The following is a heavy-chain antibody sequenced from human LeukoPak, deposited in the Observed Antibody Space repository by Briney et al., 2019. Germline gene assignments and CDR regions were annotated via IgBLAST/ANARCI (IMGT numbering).Heavy chain of an antibody. J-gene: IGHJ4*02. D-gene: IGHD2/OR15-2a*01. CDR3: ARDANRGFNY. V-gene: IGHV3-23*01. CDR2: ISGSGGST. CDR1: GFIFSSYA. Sequence: GGSLRLSCAASGFIFSSYAMSWVRQAPGKGLEWVSTISGSGGSTYYADPVKGRFTISRDNARNTVFLQMHSLRAEDTAVYYCARDANRGFNYWGQGILVTVSS.